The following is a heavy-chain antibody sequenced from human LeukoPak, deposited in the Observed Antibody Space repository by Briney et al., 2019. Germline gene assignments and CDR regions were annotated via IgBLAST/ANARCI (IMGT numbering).Heavy chain of an antibody. CDR3: ARRGSSSWYLDY. CDR1: GFTFSSYS. V-gene: IGHV3-21*01. D-gene: IGHD6-13*01. J-gene: IGHJ4*02. Sequence: GGSLRLSCAASGFTFSSYSMNWVRQAPGKGLEWVSSISSSSSYIYYADSVKGRFTISRDNAKNSLYLQMNSLRAEDTAVYYCARRGSSSWYLDYWGQGTLVTVSS. CDR2: ISSSSSYI.